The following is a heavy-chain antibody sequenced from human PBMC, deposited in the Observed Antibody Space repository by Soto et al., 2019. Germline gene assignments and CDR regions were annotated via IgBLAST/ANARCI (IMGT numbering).Heavy chain of an antibody. CDR1: GGTFSSYA. D-gene: IGHD6-19*01. CDR2: IIPIFGTA. Sequence: QVQLVQSGAEVKKPGSSVKVSCKASGGTFSSYAISWVRQAPGQGLEWMGGIIPIFGTANYAQKFQGRVTITADKSSSTAYMELSSLRSEDTAVYYCARNLQQWLGDAFDIWGQGTMVTVSS. CDR3: ARNLQQWLGDAFDI. J-gene: IGHJ3*02. V-gene: IGHV1-69*06.